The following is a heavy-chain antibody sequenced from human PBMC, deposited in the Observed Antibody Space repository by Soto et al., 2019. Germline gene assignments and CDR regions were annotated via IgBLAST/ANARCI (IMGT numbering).Heavy chain of an antibody. CDR2: ISGNGGDA. J-gene: IGHJ4*02. Sequence: GGSLRLSCAASRFTFSSFAMSWVRQAPGEGLEWVSAISGNGGDAYYADSVKGRFIISRDNSKNTLFLQMNSLRADDTAIYYCAKENLGAPYFDSWGQGTLVTVSS. D-gene: IGHD1-26*01. CDR3: AKENLGAPYFDS. CDR1: RFTFSSFA. V-gene: IGHV3-23*01.